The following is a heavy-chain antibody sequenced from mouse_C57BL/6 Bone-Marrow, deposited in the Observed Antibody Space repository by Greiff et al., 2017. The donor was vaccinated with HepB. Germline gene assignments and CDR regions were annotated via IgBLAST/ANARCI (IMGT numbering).Heavy chain of an antibody. CDR1: GYTFTSYT. CDR2: INPSSGYT. V-gene: IGHV1-4*01. Sequence: VQLQQSGAELARPGASVKMSCKASGYTFTSYTMHWVKQRPGQGLEWIGYINPSSGYTKYNQKFKDKATLTADKSSSTAYMQLSSLTAEDSAVYYCARRGRYDHYAMDYWGQGTSVTVSS. D-gene: IGHD2-12*01. J-gene: IGHJ4*01. CDR3: ARRGRYDHYAMDY.